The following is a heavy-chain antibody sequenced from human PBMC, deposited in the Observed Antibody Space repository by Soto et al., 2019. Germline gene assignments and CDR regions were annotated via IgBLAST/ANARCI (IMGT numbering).Heavy chain of an antibody. Sequence: HPXGSLRLSCAASGVTFSSYAMSWVRQAPGKGLEWVSAISGSGGSTYHADSVKGRFTISRDNSKNTLYLQMNSLRAEDTAVYYCAKVTSGWYWGQGSLVTVSS. D-gene: IGHD6-19*01. J-gene: IGHJ4*02. CDR3: AKVTSGWY. V-gene: IGHV3-23*01. CDR1: GVTFSSYA. CDR2: ISGSGGST.